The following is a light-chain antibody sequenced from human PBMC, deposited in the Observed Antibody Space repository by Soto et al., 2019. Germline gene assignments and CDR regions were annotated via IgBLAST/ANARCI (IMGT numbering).Light chain of an antibody. CDR3: QQYGSSPPT. J-gene: IGKJ1*01. CDR2: GAS. V-gene: IGKV3-20*01. Sequence: EIALTQSPGTLPLSPGERATLSCSASQSVSSSYLAWYQQKPGQAPRLLIYGASSRATGIPDRFSGSGSGTDFTLTISRLEPEDFAVYYCQQYGSSPPTFGQENKVEIK. CDR1: QSVSSSY.